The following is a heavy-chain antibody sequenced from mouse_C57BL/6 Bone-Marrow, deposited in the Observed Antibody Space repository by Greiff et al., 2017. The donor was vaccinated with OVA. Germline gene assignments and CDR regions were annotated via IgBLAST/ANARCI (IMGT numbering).Heavy chain of an antibody. D-gene: IGHD2-1*01. CDR1: GFNIKDYY. V-gene: IGHV14-2*01. J-gene: IGHJ3*01. CDR2: IDPEDGET. CDR3: ARGVTVFWAY. Sequence: VHVKQSGAELVKPGASVKLSCTASGFNIKDYYMHWVKQRTEQGLAWIGRIDPEDGETKSAPTFQGKATITADTSSNTAYLQLSSLTSEDTAVSYCARGVTVFWAYWGQGTLVTVSA.